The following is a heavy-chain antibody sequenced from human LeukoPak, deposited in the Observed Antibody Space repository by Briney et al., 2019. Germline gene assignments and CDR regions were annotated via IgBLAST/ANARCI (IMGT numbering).Heavy chain of an antibody. D-gene: IGHD6-13*01. CDR3: ASSSSWYRAFDI. Sequence: ASVKVSCKASGYTFTGYYMHWVRQAPGQGLEWMGWMNPNSGNTGYAQKFQGRVTMTRNTSISTAYMELSSLRSEDTAVYYCASSSSWYRAFDIWGQGTMVTVSS. V-gene: IGHV1-8*02. J-gene: IGHJ3*02. CDR1: GYTFTGYY. CDR2: MNPNSGNT.